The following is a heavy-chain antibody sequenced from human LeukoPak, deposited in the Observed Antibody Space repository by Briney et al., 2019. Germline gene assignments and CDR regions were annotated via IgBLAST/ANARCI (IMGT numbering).Heavy chain of an antibody. CDR3: ARESGDFWSGYYYYGMDV. D-gene: IGHD3-3*01. Sequence: SVKVSCKASGGTFSSYTISWVRQAPGQGLEWMGRIIPILGIANYTQKFQGRVTITGDKSTSTDYMELSSMRSEDTDVYYCARESGDFWSGYYYYGMDVWGQGTTVTVSS. V-gene: IGHV1-69*04. CDR1: GGTFSSYT. J-gene: IGHJ6*02. CDR2: IIPILGIA.